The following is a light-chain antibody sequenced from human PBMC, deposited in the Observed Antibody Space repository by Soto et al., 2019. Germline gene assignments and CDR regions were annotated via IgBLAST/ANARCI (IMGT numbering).Light chain of an antibody. CDR2: RTS. J-gene: IGKJ1*01. Sequence: EGVTTQSPATLSVSPGERATLSCRASQNVGGDLAWYQQKPGQAPRLLIYRTSTRANGTPVRFSGSGSGTEFTLTISSLQSEDFAVYNCQEYNGRSSFGQGTKVEMK. V-gene: IGKV3-15*01. CDR3: QEYNGRSS. CDR1: QNVGGD.